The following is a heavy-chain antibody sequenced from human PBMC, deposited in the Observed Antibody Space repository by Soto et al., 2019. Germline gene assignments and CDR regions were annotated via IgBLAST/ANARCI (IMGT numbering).Heavy chain of an antibody. CDR3: AKEPTAYSRRGSYFDY. Sequence: GGSLRLSCAASGFTFSSYCMHWVRQAPGKGLEWVAVISYDGSNKYYADSVKGRFTISRDNSKNTLYLQMNSLRAEDTAVYYCAKEPTAYSRRGSYFDYWGQGTLVTVSS. CDR1: GFTFSSYC. CDR2: ISYDGSNK. D-gene: IGHD6-13*01. J-gene: IGHJ4*02. V-gene: IGHV3-30*18.